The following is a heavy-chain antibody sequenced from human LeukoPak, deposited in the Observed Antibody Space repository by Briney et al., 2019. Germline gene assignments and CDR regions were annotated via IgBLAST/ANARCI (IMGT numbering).Heavy chain of an antibody. D-gene: IGHD3-10*01. CDR3: AKEGLWFGESSYYFDY. J-gene: IGHJ4*02. V-gene: IGHV3-30-3*01. CDR1: GFTFSSYA. Sequence: GGSLRLSCAASGFTFSSYAMHWVRQAPGKGLEWVAVISYDGSNKYYADSVKGRFTISRDNSKNTLYLQMNSLRAEDTAEYYCAKEGLWFGESSYYFDYWGQGTLVTVSS. CDR2: ISYDGSNK.